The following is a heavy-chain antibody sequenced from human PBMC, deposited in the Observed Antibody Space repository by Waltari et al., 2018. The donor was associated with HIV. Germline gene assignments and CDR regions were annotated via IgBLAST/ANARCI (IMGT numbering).Heavy chain of an antibody. V-gene: IGHV3-30*18. CDR1: GISFFNSYG. J-gene: IGHJ4*02. CDR2: ISYDTTNI. D-gene: IGHD1-1*01. Sequence: QVQLVESGGGVVQPGRSLRLSCVVSGISFFNSYGMHWVRQAPGKGLEWLATISYDTTNIYYADSVKSRFTISRDKSKNTVYRQMISLRGEDTALYYCAKDREQGYYKQNRCERPFDSGGQGTLVTVSS. CDR3: AKDREQGYYKQNRCERPFDS.